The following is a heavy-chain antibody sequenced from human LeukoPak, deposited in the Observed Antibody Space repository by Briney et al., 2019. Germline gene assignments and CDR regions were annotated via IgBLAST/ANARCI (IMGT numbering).Heavy chain of an antibody. J-gene: IGHJ4*02. CDR1: GFTFSSYG. D-gene: IGHD6-13*01. Sequence: GGSLRLTCAASGFTFSSYGMHWVRQAPGKGLEWVAFIQYDGSNTYYGDSVKGRFTISRDNSKNTLYLQMNSLRAEDTAAYYCAKDLIAAAGIDYWGQGTLVTVSS. V-gene: IGHV3-30*02. CDR3: AKDLIAAAGIDY. CDR2: IQYDGSNT.